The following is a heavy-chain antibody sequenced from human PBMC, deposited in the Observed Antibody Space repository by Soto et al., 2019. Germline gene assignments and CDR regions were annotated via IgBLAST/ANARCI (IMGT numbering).Heavy chain of an antibody. Sequence: QVQLVESGGGVVQPGRSLRLSCTASGFSFSSYGMHWVRQAPGKGLEWVAIIWYDGSNKYYADSVKGRFTISRDNAENTLFLQMNSLRAEDTAVYYCARDRVAATVKGDGMDVWGQGTTVTVSS. CDR3: ARDRVAATVKGDGMDV. V-gene: IGHV3-33*01. CDR2: IWYDGSNK. J-gene: IGHJ6*02. D-gene: IGHD6-13*01. CDR1: GFSFSSYG.